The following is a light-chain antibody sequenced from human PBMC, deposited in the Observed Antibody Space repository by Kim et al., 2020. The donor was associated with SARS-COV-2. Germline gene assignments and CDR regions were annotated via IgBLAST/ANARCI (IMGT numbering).Light chain of an antibody. CDR2: DAF. Sequence: ASVGDRVTITCPASQDISQYLNWYQQKPGEAPKLVIYDAFNLETGVTSRFRGSGSGTDFTFTITSLKPEDIATYYCQHYDTLPMYTFGQGTKLEI. CDR3: QHYDTLPMYT. CDR1: QDISQY. V-gene: IGKV1-33*01. J-gene: IGKJ2*01.